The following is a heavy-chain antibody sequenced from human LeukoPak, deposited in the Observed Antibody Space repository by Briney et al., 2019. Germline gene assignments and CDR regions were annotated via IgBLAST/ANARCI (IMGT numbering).Heavy chain of an antibody. CDR3: ARHGAVAGFDY. J-gene: IGHJ4*02. D-gene: IGHD6-19*01. CDR2: ISSSSSYI. Sequence: GGSLRLSCAASGFTFSSYSMNWVRQAPGKGLKWVSSISSSSSYIYYADSVKGRFTISRDNAKNSLYLQMNSLRAEDTAVYYCARHGAVAGFDYWGQGTLVTVSS. CDR1: GFTFSSYS. V-gene: IGHV3-21*01.